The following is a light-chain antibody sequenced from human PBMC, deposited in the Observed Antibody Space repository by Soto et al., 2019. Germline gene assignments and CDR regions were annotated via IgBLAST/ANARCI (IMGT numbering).Light chain of an antibody. J-gene: IGKJ5*01. CDR2: DAS. CDR3: QQRSNWIT. Sequence: EIVLTQSPGTLSLSPVERATLSCRASQSVTSSYLAWYQQKPGQAPRLLIYDASHRATGIPARFSGSGSGTDFALTISSLEPEDFALYYCQQRSNWITFGQGTRLEI. V-gene: IGKV3-11*01. CDR1: QSVTSSY.